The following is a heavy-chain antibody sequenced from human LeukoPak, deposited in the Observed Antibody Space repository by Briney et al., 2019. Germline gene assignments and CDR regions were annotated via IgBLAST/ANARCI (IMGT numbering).Heavy chain of an antibody. Sequence: PSETLSLTCAVYGGSFSVYYWSWIRQPPGKGLEWIGYIYYSGSTNYNPSLKSRVTISVDTSKNQFSLKLSSVTAADTAVYYCARGSYIPENWFDPWGQGTLVTVSS. V-gene: IGHV4-59*12. D-gene: IGHD1-26*01. CDR1: GGSFSVYY. CDR3: ARGSYIPENWFDP. J-gene: IGHJ5*02. CDR2: IYYSGST.